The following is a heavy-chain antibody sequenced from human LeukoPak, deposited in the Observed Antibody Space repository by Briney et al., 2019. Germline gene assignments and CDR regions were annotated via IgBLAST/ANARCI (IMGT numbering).Heavy chain of an antibody. J-gene: IGHJ4*02. V-gene: IGHV3-48*01. CDR3: ARREV. CDR2: ISTSSSGI. Sequence: PGGSLRLSCAASGFTFSSYSMNWVRQAPGKGLERISYISTSSSGIYYADSVKGRFTISRDNAKNSLYLQMNSLRAEDTAVYFCARREVWGQGTLVTVSS. CDR1: GFTFSSYS. D-gene: IGHD1-26*01.